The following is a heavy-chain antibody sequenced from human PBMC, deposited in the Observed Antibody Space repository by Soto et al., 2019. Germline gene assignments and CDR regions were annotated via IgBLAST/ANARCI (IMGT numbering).Heavy chain of an antibody. CDR1: GYSISSGYY. CDR2: IYHSGST. J-gene: IGHJ6*02. Sequence: PSETLSLTXAVSGYSISSGYYWGWIRQPPGKGLEWIGSIYHSGSTYYNPSLKSRVTISVDTSKNQFSPKLSSVTAADTAVYYCARVVRTIFGVVTSMDVWGQGTTVTVSS. D-gene: IGHD3-3*01. CDR3: ARVVRTIFGVVTSMDV. V-gene: IGHV4-38-2*01.